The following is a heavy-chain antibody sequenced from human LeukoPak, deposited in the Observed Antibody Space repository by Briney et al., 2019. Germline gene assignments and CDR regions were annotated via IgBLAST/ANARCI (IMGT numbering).Heavy chain of an antibody. CDR2: IYYSGST. D-gene: IGHD6-13*01. J-gene: IGHJ4*02. Sequence: SETLSLTCTVSGGSISSSSYYWGWIREPPGKGLEWIGSIYYSGSTYYNPSLKSRVTISVDTSKNQFSLKLSSVTAADTAVYYCARPLRGAAAGPDFDYWGQGTLVTVSS. CDR3: ARPLRGAAAGPDFDY. V-gene: IGHV4-39*01. CDR1: GGSISSSSYY.